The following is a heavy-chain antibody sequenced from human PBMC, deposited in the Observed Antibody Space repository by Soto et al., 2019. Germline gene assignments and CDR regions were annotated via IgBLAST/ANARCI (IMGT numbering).Heavy chain of an antibody. CDR2: IKKDGSQK. J-gene: IGHJ5*02. V-gene: IGHV3-7*03. CDR1: GFSFSTYW. Sequence: LRLSCATSGFSFSTYWMNWVRLAPGKGLEWVANIKKDGSQKLYVDSVEGRFTISRDNAKNTLYLQMNKLRADDTAMYYCVGGSGWSMVTWGKGTPVTVSS. D-gene: IGHD6-19*01. CDR3: VGGSGWSMVT.